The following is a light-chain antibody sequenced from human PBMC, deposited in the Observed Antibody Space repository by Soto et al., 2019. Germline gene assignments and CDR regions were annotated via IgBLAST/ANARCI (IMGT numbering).Light chain of an antibody. CDR3: ISYAVSTHVV. J-gene: IGLJ2*01. Sequence: QSALTQPPSASGSPGQSVTISCTGTSSDVGAYNYVSWYQQHPGKAPKLMIYEVNKRPSGVPDRFSGSKSGNTASLTVSGLHADDEADYYCISYAVSTHVVIGGGTKVTVL. CDR2: EVN. V-gene: IGLV2-8*01. CDR1: SSDVGAYNY.